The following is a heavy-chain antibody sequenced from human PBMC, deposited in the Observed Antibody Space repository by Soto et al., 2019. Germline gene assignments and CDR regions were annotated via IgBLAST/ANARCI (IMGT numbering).Heavy chain of an antibody. J-gene: IGHJ4*02. CDR3: AKYRRTEEEGFTLDS. D-gene: IGHD2-2*01. Sequence: TSETLSLTCTVSGDSIKHYYWSWIRQPPGKRLEWIGYIYYTGSTTYNPSLESRVTMSVDTSKNQFSLKLSSVNAADTAVYYCAKYRRTEEEGFTLDSWGRGTLVT. CDR2: IYYTGST. CDR1: GDSIKHYY. V-gene: IGHV4-59*01.